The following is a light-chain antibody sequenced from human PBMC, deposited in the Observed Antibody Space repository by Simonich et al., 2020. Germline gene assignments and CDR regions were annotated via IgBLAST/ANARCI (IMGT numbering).Light chain of an antibody. CDR1: QGIRND. Sequence: AIQMTQSPSSLSASVGERVTITCRASQGIRNDLGWYQQKPGKDPKLLIYAASSLQSGVPSRFSGSGSVTDFTLTISSLQPEDFATYYCLQSYSTPYTFGQGTKLEIK. J-gene: IGKJ2*01. CDR2: AAS. V-gene: IGKV1-6*01. CDR3: LQSYSTPYT.